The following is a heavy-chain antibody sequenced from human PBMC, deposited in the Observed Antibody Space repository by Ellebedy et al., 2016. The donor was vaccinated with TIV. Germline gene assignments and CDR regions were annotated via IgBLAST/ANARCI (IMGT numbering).Heavy chain of an antibody. D-gene: IGHD3-10*01. CDR2: IIPIFGTA. Sequence: SVKVSXKASRGTFSSYAISWVRQAPGQGLEWMGGIIPIFGTANYAQKFQGRVTITADESTSTAYMELSSLRSEDTAVYYCATDLGYYYGSGSYGDVWGQGTTVTVSS. CDR1: RGTFSSYA. CDR3: ATDLGYYYGSGSYGDV. J-gene: IGHJ6*02. V-gene: IGHV1-69*13.